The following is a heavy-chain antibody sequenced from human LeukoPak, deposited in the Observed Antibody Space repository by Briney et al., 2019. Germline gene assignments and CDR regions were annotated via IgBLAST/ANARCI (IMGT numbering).Heavy chain of an antibody. CDR1: GGSISSSSYY. Sequence: PSETLSLTCTVSGGSISSSSYYWGWIRQPPGKGLEWIGNIYDGGSTYYNASLKSRVTISVDTSKNQFSLKLSSVTAADTAVYYCARQGGSGSRLDAFDIWGQGTMVTVSS. CDR2: IYDGGST. CDR3: ARQGGSGSRLDAFDI. V-gene: IGHV4-39*07. J-gene: IGHJ3*02. D-gene: IGHD3-22*01.